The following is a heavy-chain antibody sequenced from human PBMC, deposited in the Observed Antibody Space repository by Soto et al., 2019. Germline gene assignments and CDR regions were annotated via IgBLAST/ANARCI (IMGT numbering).Heavy chain of an antibody. CDR3: ARLFYDSSEHFDY. V-gene: IGHV4-39*01. CDR2: IYYTGST. CDR1: GGSISSSNFY. J-gene: IGHJ4*02. Sequence: PSETLSLTCTVSGGSISSSNFYWGWIRQPPGKGLEWIGNIYYTGSTFYNPSPKSRVTISVDTSKNQFSLKLSSVTAADTAVYFCARLFYDSSEHFDYWGQGNLVTVSS. D-gene: IGHD3-22*01.